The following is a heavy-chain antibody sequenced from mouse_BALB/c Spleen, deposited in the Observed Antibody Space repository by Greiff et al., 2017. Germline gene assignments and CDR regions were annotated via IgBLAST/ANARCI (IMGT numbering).Heavy chain of an antibody. CDR1: GYAFTNYL. CDR2: INPGSGGT. V-gene: IGHV1-54*01. CDR3: ARDGFRYDEGAWFAY. Sequence: QVQLQQSGAELVRPGTSVKVSCKASGYAFTNYLIEWVKQRPGQGLEWIGVINPGSGGTNYNEKFKGKATLTADKSSSTAYMQLSSLTSDDSAVYFCARDGFRYDEGAWFAYWGQGTLVTVSA. J-gene: IGHJ3*01. D-gene: IGHD2-14*01.